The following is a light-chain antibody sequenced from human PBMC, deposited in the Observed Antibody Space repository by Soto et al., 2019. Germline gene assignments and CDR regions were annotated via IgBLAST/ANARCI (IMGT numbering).Light chain of an antibody. CDR2: DVS. CDR1: SSDIGAYNY. V-gene: IGLV2-14*01. CDR3: CSYTSTYTRV. Sequence: QSVLTQPASVSGSPGQSITISCTGTSSDIGAYNYVSWYQQHPGEAPKLIIYDVSNRPSGVSNRFSGSKSDNTASLAISGLQPEDEADYYCCSYTSTYTRVFGTGTKVTVL. J-gene: IGLJ1*01.